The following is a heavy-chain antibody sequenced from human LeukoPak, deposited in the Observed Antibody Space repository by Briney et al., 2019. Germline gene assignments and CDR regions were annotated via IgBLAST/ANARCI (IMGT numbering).Heavy chain of an antibody. CDR3: ARSRSVSNYKGMDV. D-gene: IGHD5/OR15-5a*01. CDR2: ISWNSGAR. V-gene: IGHV3-9*01. Sequence: PGGSLRLSRAASGFTFDDYAMHWVRQAPGKGLEWVSSISWNSGARGYADSVKGRFTISRDNARNSLYLQMNSLRAEDTAVYYCARSRSVSNYKGMDVWGQGTTVTVSS. J-gene: IGHJ6*02. CDR1: GFTFDDYA.